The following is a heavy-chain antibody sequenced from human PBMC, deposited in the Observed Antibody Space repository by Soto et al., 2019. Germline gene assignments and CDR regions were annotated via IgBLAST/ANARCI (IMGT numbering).Heavy chain of an antibody. CDR3: ARAWGFGGAPDGFRP. J-gene: IGHJ5*02. V-gene: IGHV4-59*11. Sequence: SETLSLTYTVSGPSISSHYWCWRRQPPRKGLEWIGYIHYSGSTNYNPSLKSRVTISVDTSKTQFSLKLSSVTAADTAVYYCARAWGFGGAPDGFRPWGQGTQVSLTS. D-gene: IGHD3-16*01. CDR2: IHYSGST. CDR1: GPSISSHY.